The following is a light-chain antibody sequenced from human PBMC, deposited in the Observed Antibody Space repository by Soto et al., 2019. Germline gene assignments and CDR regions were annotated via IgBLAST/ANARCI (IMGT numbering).Light chain of an antibody. CDR2: SNT. CDR1: SSSVGAGYD. Sequence: VLTQPPSVSGAPGQRVTISCTGSSSSVGAGYDVHWYQHLPGTAPKLLIFSNTNRPSGVPDRFSGSKSGTSVSLAIAGLQAEDEGDYYCQSYDNILSAVVFGGGTQLTVL. CDR3: QSYDNILSAVV. J-gene: IGLJ2*01. V-gene: IGLV1-40*01.